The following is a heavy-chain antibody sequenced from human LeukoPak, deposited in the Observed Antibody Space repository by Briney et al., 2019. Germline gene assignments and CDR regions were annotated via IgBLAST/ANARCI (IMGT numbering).Heavy chain of an antibody. J-gene: IGHJ5*02. Sequence: GSLRLSCAASGLTVSSNYMSWVRQAPGKGLEWVSVIYSGGSTYYADSVKGRFTISRDNSKNTLYFQMNSLRAEDTAVYYCASHGRGYRHNWFDPWGQGTLVTVSS. V-gene: IGHV3-53*01. CDR1: GLTVSSNY. D-gene: IGHD5-18*01. CDR2: IYSGGST. CDR3: ASHGRGYRHNWFDP.